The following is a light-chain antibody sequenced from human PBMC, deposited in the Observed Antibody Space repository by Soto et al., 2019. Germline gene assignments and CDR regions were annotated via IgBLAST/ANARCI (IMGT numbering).Light chain of an antibody. V-gene: IGKV1-5*03. CDR2: QAS. Sequence: DIQMTQSPSTLSASVGDRVTITCRASQGIGNWLAGYQQNPGKAPQFLIYQASSLESGVPSRFSGSGSGTEFTLNISSMQPYDFVTYYCQYYNTYPTQTFGQAPKVDIK. J-gene: IGKJ1*01. CDR1: QGIGNW. CDR3: QYYNTYPTQT.